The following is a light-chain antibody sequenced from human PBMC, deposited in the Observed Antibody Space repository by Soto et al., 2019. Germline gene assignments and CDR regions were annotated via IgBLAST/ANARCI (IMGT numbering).Light chain of an antibody. J-gene: IGKJ3*01. V-gene: IGKV3-20*01. Sequence: EIVLTQSPGTLSLPPGERATLSCRASQSVSSSYLAWYQQKPGQAPRLLIYGASSRATGIPDRFSGSGSGTDFTLTISRLEPEDFAVYYCQQYGRSPPFTFGPGTKVDIK. CDR2: GAS. CDR1: QSVSSSY. CDR3: QQYGRSPPFT.